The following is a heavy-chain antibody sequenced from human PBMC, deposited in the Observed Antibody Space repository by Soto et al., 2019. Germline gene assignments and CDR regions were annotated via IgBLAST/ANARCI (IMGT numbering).Heavy chain of an antibody. CDR2: ISGYNGNT. CDR1: GYTLSHYA. CDR3: ARDTTYSSGWNFDY. D-gene: IGHD6-19*01. V-gene: IGHV1-18*01. Sequence: QVQLVQSGAEVKKPGASVKVSCKASGYTLSHYAITWVRQAPGQGLEWMGWISGYNGNTNYAQKLQSRVTMTTDTSTSTVYMGLRSLRSDDTAVYYWARDTTYSSGWNFDYWGQGTLVTVSS. J-gene: IGHJ4*02.